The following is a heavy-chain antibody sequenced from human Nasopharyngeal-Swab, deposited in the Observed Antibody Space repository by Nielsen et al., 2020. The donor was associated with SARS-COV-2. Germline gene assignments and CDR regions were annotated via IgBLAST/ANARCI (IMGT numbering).Heavy chain of an antibody. D-gene: IGHD3-16*01. CDR3: ARVDVHDAFDI. J-gene: IGHJ3*02. V-gene: IGHV3-74*01. CDR1: EFAFSSYW. Sequence: RGSLRLSCAASEFAFSSYWMHWVRQAPEKGLVWVSRINSDGTRTNYADSVKGRFTISRDNAKNTLYLQMNSLRAEDTAVYYCARVDVHDAFDIWGQGTMVTVSS. CDR2: INSDGTRT.